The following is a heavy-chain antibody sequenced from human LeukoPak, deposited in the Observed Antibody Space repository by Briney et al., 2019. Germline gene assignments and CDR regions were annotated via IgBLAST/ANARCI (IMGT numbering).Heavy chain of an antibody. CDR2: IYYSGST. CDR1: GGSISSSSYY. D-gene: IGHD3-22*01. V-gene: IGHV4-39*07. CDR3: ARGYYDSSGYYDY. J-gene: IGHJ4*02. Sequence: PSETLSLTCTVSGGSISSSSYYWGWIRQPPGEGLEWIGSIYYSGSTYYNPSLKSRVTISVDRSKNQFSLKLSSVTAADTAVYYCARGYYDSSGYYDYWGQGTLVTVSS.